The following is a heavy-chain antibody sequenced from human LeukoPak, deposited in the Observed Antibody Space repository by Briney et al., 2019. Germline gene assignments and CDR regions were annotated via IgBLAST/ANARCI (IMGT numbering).Heavy chain of an antibody. CDR1: GFSFSSHW. CDR3: ARGGSPFY. J-gene: IGHJ4*02. CDR2: INGDGIAI. D-gene: IGHD3-10*01. V-gene: IGHV3-74*01. Sequence: GESLRLSCAGSGFSFSSHWLHCVRQVPGKGLEWVARINGDGIAINYADSVKGRFTISRDDAKNTVYLQMNSLGVEDTAVFYCARGGSPFYWGRGTPVTVSS.